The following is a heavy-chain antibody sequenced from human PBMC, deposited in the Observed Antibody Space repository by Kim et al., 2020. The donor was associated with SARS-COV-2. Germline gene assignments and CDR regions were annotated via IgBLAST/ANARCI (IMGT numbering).Heavy chain of an antibody. CDR1: GGSISSSSYY. CDR3: ARHLSGGLAVAGGYCFDY. J-gene: IGHJ4*02. CDR2: IYYSGST. V-gene: IGHV4-39*01. Sequence: SETLSLTCTVSGGSISSSSYYWGWIRQPPGKGLEWIGSIYYSGSTYYNPSLKSRVTISVDTSKNQFSLKLSSVTAADTAGYYCARHLSGGLAVAGGYCFDYWGQGTLVPVPS. D-gene: IGHD6-19*01.